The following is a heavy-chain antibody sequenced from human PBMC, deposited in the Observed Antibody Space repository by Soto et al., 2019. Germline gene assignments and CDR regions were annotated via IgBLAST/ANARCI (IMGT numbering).Heavy chain of an antibody. Sequence: PSETLSLTCTVSGGSISSGGYYWSWIRQRPGKGLEWIGYIYYSGSTYYNPSLKSRVTISVDTSKNQFSLKLSSVTAADTAVYYCARDAGQRYSGYYFAPGGQGTLVTVSS. D-gene: IGHD5-12*01. CDR1: GGSISSGGYY. V-gene: IGHV4-31*03. J-gene: IGHJ5*02. CDR2: IYYSGST. CDR3: ARDAGQRYSGYYFAP.